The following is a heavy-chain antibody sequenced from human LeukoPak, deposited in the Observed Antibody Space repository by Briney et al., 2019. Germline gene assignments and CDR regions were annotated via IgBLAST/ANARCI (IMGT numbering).Heavy chain of an antibody. J-gene: IGHJ3*01. Sequence: SETLSLTCTVSGGSISSYYWSWIRQPPGKGLQWIGSIYYGGSTYYNPSLRSRVTTSVDTSKNQFSLKLSSVTAADTAVYYCAKSTYYYDTFVNAFDFWGQGTVVTVSS. CDR1: GGSISSYY. CDR2: IYYGGST. V-gene: IGHV4-39*07. CDR3: AKSTYYYDTFVNAFDF. D-gene: IGHD3-22*01.